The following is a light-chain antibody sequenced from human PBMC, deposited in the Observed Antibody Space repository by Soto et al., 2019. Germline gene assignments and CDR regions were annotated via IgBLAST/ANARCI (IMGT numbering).Light chain of an antibody. CDR1: QSVSSSY. Sequence: EIVLTQSPATLSLSPGERATLSCGASQSVSSSYLAWYQQKPGLAPRLLMYDASSRATGIPDRFSGSGSGTDFTLTISRLEPEDFAVYSCQQYGSSPYTFGQGTKLEIK. CDR3: QQYGSSPYT. J-gene: IGKJ2*01. CDR2: DAS. V-gene: IGKV3D-20*01.